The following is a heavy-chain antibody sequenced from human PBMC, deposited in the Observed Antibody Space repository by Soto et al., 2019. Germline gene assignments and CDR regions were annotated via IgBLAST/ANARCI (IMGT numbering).Heavy chain of an antibody. D-gene: IGHD3-22*01. J-gene: IGHJ4*02. V-gene: IGHV3-7*01. CDR2: IKQDGSEK. Sequence: GGSLRLSCAASGFTFSSYWMSWVRQAPGKGLEWVANIKQDGSEKYYVDSVKGRFTISRDNAKNSLYLQMNSLRAEDTAVYYCARVEEYYYDSSGYYHFDYCGQGTLGTVSS. CDR1: GFTFSSYW. CDR3: ARVEEYYYDSSGYYHFDY.